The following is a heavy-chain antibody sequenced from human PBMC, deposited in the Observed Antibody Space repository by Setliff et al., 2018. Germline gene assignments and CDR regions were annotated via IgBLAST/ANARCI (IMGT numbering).Heavy chain of an antibody. Sequence: SETLSLTCAVSGGSISSGSYYWSWIRQPAGKGLEWVGRLHTSGSTNYNPSLKSRVTISVDTSRNQFSLKLSSLTAADTALYYCARDPHYDPTYSLPGHAFDFWGQGIMVTVSS. CDR1: GGSISSGSYY. J-gene: IGHJ3*01. CDR3: ARDPHYDPTYSLPGHAFDF. CDR2: LHTSGST. D-gene: IGHD3-22*01. V-gene: IGHV4-61*02.